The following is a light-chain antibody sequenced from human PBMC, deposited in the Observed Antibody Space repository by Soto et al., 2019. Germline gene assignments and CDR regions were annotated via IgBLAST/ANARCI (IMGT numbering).Light chain of an antibody. J-gene: IGLJ1*01. CDR1: SSDAGGYNY. CDR2: EVS. V-gene: IGLV2-14*01. Sequence: QSALTRPASVSGSPGQSITISCTGTSSDAGGYNYVSWYQQHPGKAPKLMIYEVSNRPSGVSNRFSGSKSGNTASLTISGLQAEDEADYYCSSYTSSSTLVFGTGTKVTVL. CDR3: SSYTSSSTLV.